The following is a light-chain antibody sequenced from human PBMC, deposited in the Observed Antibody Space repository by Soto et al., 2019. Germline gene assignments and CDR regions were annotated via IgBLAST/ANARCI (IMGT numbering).Light chain of an antibody. J-gene: IGKJ3*01. CDR2: AAS. Sequence: DIQMTQSPSTLSASVGDRVTITCRASQSISSWLAWYQQKPGKAPKLLIYAASTLQSGVPSRFSGSGSGTDFTLTISCLQSEDFATYYCQQCYSYPLTFGPGTKVDIK. CDR1: QSISSW. V-gene: IGKV1-5*01. CDR3: QQCYSYPLT.